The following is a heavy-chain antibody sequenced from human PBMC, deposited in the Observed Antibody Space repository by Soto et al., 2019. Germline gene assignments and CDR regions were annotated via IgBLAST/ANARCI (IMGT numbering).Heavy chain of an antibody. CDR1: GGSISSYY. CDR3: ARGPYCSGGSCYSAHFDY. CDR2: IYYSGST. J-gene: IGHJ4*02. V-gene: IGHV4-59*01. Sequence: SETLSLTCTVSGGSISSYYWSWIRQPPGKGLEWIGYIYYSGSTNYNPSLKSRVTISVDTSKNQFSLKLSSVTAADTAVYYCARGPYCSGGSCYSAHFDYWGQGTLVTVSS. D-gene: IGHD2-15*01.